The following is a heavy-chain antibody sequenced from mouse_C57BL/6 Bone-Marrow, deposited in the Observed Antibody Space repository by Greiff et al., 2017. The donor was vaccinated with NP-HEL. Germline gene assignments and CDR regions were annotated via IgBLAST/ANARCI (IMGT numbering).Heavy chain of an antibody. J-gene: IGHJ4*01. D-gene: IGHD1-1*01. CDR2: IHPNSGST. V-gene: IGHV1-64*01. Sequence: VQLHQPGAELVKPGASVKLSCKASGYTFTSYWMHWVKQRPGQGLEWIGMIHPNSGSTNYNEKFKSKATLTVDKSSSTAYMQLSSLTSEDSAVYYCARWDYYGSRGAMDYWGQGTSVTVSS. CDR3: ARWDYYGSRGAMDY. CDR1: GYTFTSYW.